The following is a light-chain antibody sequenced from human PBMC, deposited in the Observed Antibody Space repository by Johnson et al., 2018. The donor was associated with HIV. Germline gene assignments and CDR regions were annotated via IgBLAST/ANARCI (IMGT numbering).Light chain of an antibody. CDR3: GTWDSSLSDYV. J-gene: IGLJ1*01. CDR2: DNN. CDR1: SSNIGNNY. V-gene: IGLV1-51*01. Sequence: SVLTQPPSASGTPGQRVTISCSGSSSNIGNNYVSWYQQLPGTAPKLLIYDNNKRPSGIPDRFSASKSATSAALGITGLQTGDEADYYCGTWDSSLSDYVFGTGTKVTGL.